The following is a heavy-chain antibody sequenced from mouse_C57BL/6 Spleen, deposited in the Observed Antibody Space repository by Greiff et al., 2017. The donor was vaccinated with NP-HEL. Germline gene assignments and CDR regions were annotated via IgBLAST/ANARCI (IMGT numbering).Heavy chain of an antibody. J-gene: IGHJ2*01. Sequence: QVQLQQSGPELVKPGASVKISCKASGYPFTDYYINWVKQRPGQGLEWIGWIFPGSGSTYYNEKFKGKATLTVDKSSSTAYMLLSSLTSEDSAVYFCARPFITTVVAPFDYWGQGTTLTVSS. CDR1: GYPFTDYY. CDR3: ARPFITTVVAPFDY. V-gene: IGHV1-75*01. D-gene: IGHD1-1*01. CDR2: IFPGSGST.